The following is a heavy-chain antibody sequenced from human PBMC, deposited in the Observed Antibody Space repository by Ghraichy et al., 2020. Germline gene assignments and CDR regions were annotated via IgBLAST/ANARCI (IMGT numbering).Heavy chain of an antibody. D-gene: IGHD2-8*02. Sequence: GGSLRLSCAASGFTVSSNYMSWVRQAPGKGLEWVSVIYSGGATYYADSVKGRFTISRDNSKNTLYLQMNSLRAEDTAVYFCARSTGGVTAYDYWGQGTLVTVSS. CDR1: GFTVSSNY. J-gene: IGHJ4*02. CDR2: IYSGGAT. V-gene: IGHV3-53*01. CDR3: ARSTGGVTAYDY.